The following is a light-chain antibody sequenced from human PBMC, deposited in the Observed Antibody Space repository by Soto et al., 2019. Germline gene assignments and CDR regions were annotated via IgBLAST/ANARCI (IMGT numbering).Light chain of an antibody. CDR1: QSLLHRNGNSY. CDR3: MQGLQASFT. V-gene: IGKV2-28*01. J-gene: IGKJ3*01. Sequence: DIVMTQSPLSLSVTPGEAASISCRCSQSLLHRNGNSYLDWYLQRPGQSPQLVISLASNRASGVPYRFSGSGLGTDFTLHISRVEAEDVGVYYCMQGLQASFTFGPGTKVDL. CDR2: LAS.